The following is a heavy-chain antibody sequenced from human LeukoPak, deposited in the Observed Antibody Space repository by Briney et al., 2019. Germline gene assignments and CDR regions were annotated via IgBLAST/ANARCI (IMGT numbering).Heavy chain of an antibody. CDR1: GGSFSGYY. J-gene: IGHJ5*02. CDR3: ARGQSRRFDP. CDR2: TNHSGST. Sequence: SEILSLTCAVYGGSFSGYYWSWIRQPPGKGLEWIGETNHSGSTNYNPSLKSRVTISVDTSKNQFSLKLSSVTAADTAVYYCARGQSRRFDPWGQGTLVTVSS. V-gene: IGHV4-34*01.